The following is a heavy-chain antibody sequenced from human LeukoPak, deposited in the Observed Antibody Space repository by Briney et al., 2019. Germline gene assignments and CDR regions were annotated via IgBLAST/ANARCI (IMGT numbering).Heavy chain of an antibody. CDR3: ARFPEGSNTWSIDF. CDR2: LSSSGYV. J-gene: IGHJ4*02. Sequence: GGSLTPSCLPFGFTLISYSMNWVRQAPGKGRGWVSSLSSSGYVVYADSMKGRFTVSRDNSKNSLCLQMNSLRAEDTAVYYCARFPEGSNTWSIDFWGQGTLVTVSS. V-gene: IGHV3-21*01. CDR1: GFTLISYS. D-gene: IGHD2-15*01.